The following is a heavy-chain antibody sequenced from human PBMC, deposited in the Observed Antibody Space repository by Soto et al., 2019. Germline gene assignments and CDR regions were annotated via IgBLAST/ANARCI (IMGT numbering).Heavy chain of an antibody. CDR1: GGTFSSYA. CDR3: ARGEAAAGSYGPGPSDYYYYGMDV. CDR2: IIPIFGTA. V-gene: IGHV1-69*13. J-gene: IGHJ6*02. D-gene: IGHD6-13*01. Sequence: GASVKVSCKASGGTFSSYAISWVRQAPGQGLEWMGGIIPIFGTANYAQKFQGRVTITADESTSTAYMELSSLRSEDTAVYYCARGEAAAGSYGPGPSDYYYYGMDVWGQGTTVTVSS.